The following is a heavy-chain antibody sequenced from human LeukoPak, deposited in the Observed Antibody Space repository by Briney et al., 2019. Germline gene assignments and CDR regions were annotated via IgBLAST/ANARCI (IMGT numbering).Heavy chain of an antibody. D-gene: IGHD7-27*01. CDR3: TRGLGTFDY. V-gene: IGHV3-49*04. CDR1: GFTFADYA. CDR2: VRSKAYDETI. Sequence: GGSLRLSCTASGFTFADYAMSWVRQAPGKGLEWVSFVRSKAYDETIQYAASVKGRFTISRDDSKSIAYLQINSLKTDDTAVYYCTRGLGTFDYWGQGALVTVSS. J-gene: IGHJ4*02.